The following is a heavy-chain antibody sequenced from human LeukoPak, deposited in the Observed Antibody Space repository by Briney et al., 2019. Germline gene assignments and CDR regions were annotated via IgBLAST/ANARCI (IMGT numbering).Heavy chain of an antibody. CDR3: ARGEYGDLFDY. CDR2: IYYSGST. CDR1: GGSISSYY. J-gene: IGHJ4*02. D-gene: IGHD4-17*01. Sequence: SETLSLTCTVSGGSISSYYWSWIRQPPGKGLEWIGYIYYSGSTNYNPSLKSRVTISVDTSKNQLSLKLSSVTAADTAVYYCARGEYGDLFDYWGQGTLVTVSS. V-gene: IGHV4-59*01.